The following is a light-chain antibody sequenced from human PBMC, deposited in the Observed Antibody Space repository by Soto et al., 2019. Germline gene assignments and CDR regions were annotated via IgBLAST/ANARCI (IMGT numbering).Light chain of an antibody. V-gene: IGKV1-39*01. J-gene: IGKJ3*01. CDR1: QSISSY. CDR3: QQSYSTLVT. CDR2: AAS. Sequence: DIQMTQSPSSLSSSVGDRVTITCRASQSISSYLNWYQQKPGKAPKLLIYAASSLQSGVPSRFSGSGSGRGVSLTISRLQPEDFPTYYCQQSYSTLVTVGPGPKVHIK.